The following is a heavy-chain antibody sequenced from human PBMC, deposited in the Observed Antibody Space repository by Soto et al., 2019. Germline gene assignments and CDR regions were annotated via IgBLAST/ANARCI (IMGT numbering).Heavy chain of an antibody. CDR2: INPASGST. CDR3: ARDLAAGDH. CDR1: GYTFTHYY. J-gene: IGHJ4*02. V-gene: IGHV1-46*01. Sequence: QVQLVQSGAEVKKPGASVKVSCRTSGYTFTHYYIHWVRQAPGQGLEWLGIINPASGSTNYAQDFKGSVTLTMDTSTTTVYMELSGLRADDTAIFYCARDLAAGDHWGQGTLVTVSS. D-gene: IGHD6-13*01.